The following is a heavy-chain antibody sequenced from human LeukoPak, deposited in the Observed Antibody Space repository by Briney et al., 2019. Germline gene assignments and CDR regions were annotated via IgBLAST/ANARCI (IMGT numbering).Heavy chain of an antibody. CDR3: ARGGSSSWYPFNY. CDR2: INHSGST. J-gene: IGHJ4*02. Sequence: PSETLSLTCTVSGGSISNPNYYWGWIRQPPGRGLEWIGEINHSGSTNYNPSLKSRVTISVDTSKNQFSLKLSSVTAADTAVYYCARGGSSSWYPFNYWGQGTLVTVSS. V-gene: IGHV4-39*07. CDR1: GGSISNPNYY. D-gene: IGHD6-13*01.